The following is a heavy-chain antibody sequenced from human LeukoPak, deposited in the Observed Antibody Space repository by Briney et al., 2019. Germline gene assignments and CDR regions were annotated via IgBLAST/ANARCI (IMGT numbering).Heavy chain of an antibody. Sequence: GGSLRLSCAASGFTFSNFGMHWVRQAPGKGLEWMAVISYDGKVTYYADSVKGRFAISRDNSKNTLYLQMTSLKGEDTALYYCAKERDYRVSTSCDYWGQGTQVTVSS. CDR3: AKERDYRVSTSCDY. CDR1: GFTFSNFG. D-gene: IGHD3-10*01. J-gene: IGHJ4*02. CDR2: ISYDGKVT. V-gene: IGHV3-30*18.